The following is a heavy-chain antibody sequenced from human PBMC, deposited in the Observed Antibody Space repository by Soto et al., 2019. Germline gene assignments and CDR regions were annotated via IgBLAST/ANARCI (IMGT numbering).Heavy chain of an antibody. CDR1: GYSFSSYW. CDR3: ARRDGSGSYYGFYGMAV. V-gene: IGHV5-51*01. D-gene: IGHD3-10*01. J-gene: IGHJ6*02. CDR2: IYPGDSDT. Sequence: GESLKISCKTSGYSFSSYWIAWVRQMPGQGLEWVGIIYPGDSDTRYNPSFQGQVTISADKSISTAYLQWSSLKASDSAVYYCARRDGSGSYYGFYGMAVWGQGTTVTVSS.